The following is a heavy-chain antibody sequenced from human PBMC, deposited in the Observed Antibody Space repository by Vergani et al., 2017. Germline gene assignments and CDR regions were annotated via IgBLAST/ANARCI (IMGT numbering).Heavy chain of an antibody. CDR2: FYPGDSDT. CDR1: GYTFTTHW. Sequence: EIPLVQSGTEVKKTGESLRISCKTSGYTFTTHWIGWVRQVPGKGLEWMGIFYPGDSDTTYSPPFQGQVTISVDRSGSTAFLQWRSLKTSDSAMYYCARPSGATAGPFHYWLQGTMVTVS. D-gene: IGHD7-27*01. V-gene: IGHV5-51*03. CDR3: ARPSGATAGPFHY. J-gene: IGHJ4*02.